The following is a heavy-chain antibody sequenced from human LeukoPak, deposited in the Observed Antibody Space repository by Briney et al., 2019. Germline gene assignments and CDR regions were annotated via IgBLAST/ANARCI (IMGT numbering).Heavy chain of an antibody. CDR1: GYSFTSYW. CDR3: ARKGAYYDSSGHIDY. V-gene: IGHV5-51*01. CDR2: IYPGDSDT. D-gene: IGHD3-22*01. J-gene: IGHJ4*02. Sequence: SGESLKISCKGSGYSFTSYWIAWVRQLPGKGLEWMGIIYPGDSDTRYSPSFQGQVTISADKSISTAYLQWSSLKASDTAMYYCARKGAYYDSSGHIDYWGQGTLVTVSS.